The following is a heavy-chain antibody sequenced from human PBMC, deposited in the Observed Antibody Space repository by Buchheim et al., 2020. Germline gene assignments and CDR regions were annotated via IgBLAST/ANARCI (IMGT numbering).Heavy chain of an antibody. CDR1: GYTFTSYY. CDR3: AREVGAQTLDENWFDP. V-gene: IGHV1-46*01. Sequence: QVQLVQSGAEVKKPGASVKVSCKASGYTFTSYYMHWVRQAPGQGLEWMGIINPSGGSTSYAQKFQGRVTMTRDTSKSTVYMELSSLRSEDTAVYYCAREVGAQTLDENWFDPWGQGTL. CDR2: INPSGGST. J-gene: IGHJ5*02. D-gene: IGHD1-26*01.